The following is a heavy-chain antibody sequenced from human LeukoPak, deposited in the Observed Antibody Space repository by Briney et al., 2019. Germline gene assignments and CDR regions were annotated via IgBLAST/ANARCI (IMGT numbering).Heavy chain of an antibody. Sequence: SETLSLTCTVSGGSFSGYSWGWIRHYPGKGLEWIGYIHTSGSTDYNPSLKSRVTISVDTSKNQFSLRLRSVTAADTALYYCARRLRTSRTFDFWGQGTMVTVSS. V-gene: IGHV4-4*09. CDR3: ARRLRTSRTFDF. D-gene: IGHD2-2*01. CDR1: GGSFSGYS. CDR2: IHTSGST. J-gene: IGHJ3*01.